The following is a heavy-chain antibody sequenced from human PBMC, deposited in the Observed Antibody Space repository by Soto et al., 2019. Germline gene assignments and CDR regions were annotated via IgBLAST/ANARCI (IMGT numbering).Heavy chain of an antibody. D-gene: IGHD1-26*01. CDR2: IYHSGST. J-gene: IGHJ3*02. V-gene: IGHV4-4*02. CDR1: GGSISSSNW. CDR3: ARKPSGVKIRNAFDI. Sequence: QVQLQESGPGLVKPSGTLSLTCAVSGGSISSSNWWSWVRQPPGKGLEWIGEIYHSGSTNSNPYLKSRVTISVDKSKNQFSLKLSSVTAADTAVYYCARKPSGVKIRNAFDIWGQGTMVTVSS.